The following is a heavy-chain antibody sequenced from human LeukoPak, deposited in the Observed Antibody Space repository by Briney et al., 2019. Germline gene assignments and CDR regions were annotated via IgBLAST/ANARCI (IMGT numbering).Heavy chain of an antibody. Sequence: ASVKVSCNASGYTFSGYYIHWVRQAPGQGLEWMGWINPSGGGTKYAQKFQGRVTMTRDTSISTAYMELSTLTSDDTAVYFCARRYCTGVSCYPDYWGQGTLVTVSS. CDR1: GYTFSGYY. J-gene: IGHJ4*02. D-gene: IGHD2-15*01. CDR3: ARRYCTGVSCYPDY. V-gene: IGHV1-2*02. CDR2: INPSGGGT.